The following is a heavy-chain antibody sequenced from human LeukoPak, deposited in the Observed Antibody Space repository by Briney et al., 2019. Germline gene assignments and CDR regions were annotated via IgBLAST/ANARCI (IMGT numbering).Heavy chain of an antibody. CDR3: ARGGYEARSYYFDY. D-gene: IGHD5-12*01. Sequence: TSETLSLTCTVSGGSISNYYWSWIRQPPGKGLEWIGYISYSGGTDHNPSLKSRVTISVDTSKNQFSLRLSSVTAADTAVYYCARGGYEARSYYFDYWGQGTLVTVSS. CDR1: GGSISNYY. V-gene: IGHV4-59*01. CDR2: ISYSGGT. J-gene: IGHJ4*02.